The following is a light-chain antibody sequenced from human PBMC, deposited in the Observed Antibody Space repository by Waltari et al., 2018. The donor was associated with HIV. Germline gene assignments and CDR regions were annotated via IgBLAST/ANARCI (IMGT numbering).Light chain of an antibody. CDR2: GGN. CDR3: HSRDTNGERYV. Sequence: SSDLTQHPIMSVSLGQTIKIPFQGDSPRSFFAYWYQHRPGQAPLLVVYGGNRRPSGIPDRFSASNSGNTSSLIISKSEAGDEADYFCHSRDTNGERYVFGGGTRVNVL. V-gene: IGLV3-19*01. CDR1: SPRSFF. J-gene: IGLJ1*01.